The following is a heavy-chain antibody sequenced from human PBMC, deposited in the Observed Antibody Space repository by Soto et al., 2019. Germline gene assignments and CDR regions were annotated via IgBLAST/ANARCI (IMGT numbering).Heavy chain of an antibody. CDR1: GDSISSGGYS. Sequence: QLQLQESGSGLVKPSQTLSLTCAVSGDSISSGGYSWSWIRQPPGKGLEWIGYIYHSGSTYYNPSLKGRVTIAVDRSKNQFSLKLSSVTAADTAVYYCARVFMYDSSGYYYFDYWGQGTLVTVSS. J-gene: IGHJ4*02. CDR3: ARVFMYDSSGYYYFDY. D-gene: IGHD3-22*01. V-gene: IGHV4-30-2*01. CDR2: IYHSGST.